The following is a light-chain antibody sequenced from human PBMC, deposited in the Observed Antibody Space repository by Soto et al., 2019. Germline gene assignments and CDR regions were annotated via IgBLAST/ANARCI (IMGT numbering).Light chain of an antibody. V-gene: IGKV3-15*01. J-gene: IGKJ5*01. CDR3: QQYNNWPPIT. CDR1: QSVSIK. CDR2: DTS. Sequence: EVWLTQSPATLSVSPGERATRSCRASQSVSIKLAWYQQKPGQAPRLLIYDTSTRDTGIPARFSGSGSGTEFTLTISSLQSEDFAVYYCQQYNNWPPITFGQGTRLES.